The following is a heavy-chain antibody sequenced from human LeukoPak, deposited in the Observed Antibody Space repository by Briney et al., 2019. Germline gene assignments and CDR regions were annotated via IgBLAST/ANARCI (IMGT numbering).Heavy chain of an antibody. CDR1: GYSISSGYY. V-gene: IGHV4-38-2*02. J-gene: IGHJ4*02. CDR3: ARSNGYYYDSSGYFGY. Sequence: PSETLSLTCTVSGYSISSGYYWGWIRQPPGKGLEWIGSIYHSGSTYYNPSLKSRVTISVDTSKNQFSLKLSSVTAADTAVYYCARSNGYYYDSSGYFGYWGQGTLVTVSS. D-gene: IGHD3-22*01. CDR2: IYHSGST.